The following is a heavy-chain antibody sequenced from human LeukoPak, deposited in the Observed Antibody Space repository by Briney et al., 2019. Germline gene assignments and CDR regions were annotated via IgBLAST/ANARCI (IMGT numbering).Heavy chain of an antibody. Sequence: PGGSLRLSCAASGFTFSSSAMAWVRHAPGKGLEWVSTISYSGSGTFYADSVKGRFTISRDNSKNTLYLQMNSLRAEDTAVYYCAKSLGPKTGSYYYYYYMDVWGKGTTVTVSS. CDR2: ISYSGSGT. D-gene: IGHD3-9*01. J-gene: IGHJ6*03. V-gene: IGHV3-23*01. CDR1: GFTFSSSA. CDR3: AKSLGPKTGSYYYYYYMDV.